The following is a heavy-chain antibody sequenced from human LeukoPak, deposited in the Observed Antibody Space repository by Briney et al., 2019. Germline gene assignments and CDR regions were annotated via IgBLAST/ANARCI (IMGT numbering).Heavy chain of an antibody. CDR2: INHSGST. D-gene: IGHD6-19*01. V-gene: IGHV4-34*01. CDR1: GGSFSGYY. Sequence: PSETLSLTCAVYGGSFSGYYWSWIRQPPGKGLEWIGEINHSGSTNYNPSLKSRVTISVDTSKNQFSLKLSSVTAADTAVYYCARVLAVAGIRRGRIAYWGQGTLVTVSS. J-gene: IGHJ4*02. CDR3: ARVLAVAGIRRGRIAY.